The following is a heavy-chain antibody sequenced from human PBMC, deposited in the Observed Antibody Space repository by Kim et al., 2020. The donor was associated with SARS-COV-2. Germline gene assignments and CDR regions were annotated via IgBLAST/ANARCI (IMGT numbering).Heavy chain of an antibody. CDR2: IYSGGST. V-gene: IGHV3-53*01. CDR1: GFTVSSNY. CDR3: ASQPRMITFGGVIVMGAFDI. D-gene: IGHD3-16*02. Sequence: GGSLRLSCAASGFTVSSNYMSWVRQAPGKGLEWVSVIYSGGSTYYADSVKGRFTISRDNSKNTLYLQMNSLRAEDTAVYYCASQPRMITFGGVIVMGAFDIWGQGTMVTVSS. J-gene: IGHJ3*02.